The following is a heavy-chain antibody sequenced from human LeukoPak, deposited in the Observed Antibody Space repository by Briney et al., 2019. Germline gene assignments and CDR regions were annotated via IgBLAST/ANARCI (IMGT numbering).Heavy chain of an antibody. CDR2: ISGSGGST. D-gene: IGHD2-15*01. Sequence: PGGSLRLSCAASGFTFSSYAMSWVRQAPGKGLEWVSAISGSGGSTYYADSVKGRFTISRDNSKNTLYLQMNSLRAEDTAVYYCARGCSGASCYESKFDPWGQGTLVTVSS. CDR3: ARGCSGASCYESKFDP. V-gene: IGHV3-23*01. J-gene: IGHJ5*02. CDR1: GFTFSSYA.